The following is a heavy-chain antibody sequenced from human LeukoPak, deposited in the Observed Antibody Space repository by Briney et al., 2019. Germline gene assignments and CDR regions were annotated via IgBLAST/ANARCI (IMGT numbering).Heavy chain of an antibody. Sequence: GGSLRLSCAASGFTFSSYSMNWVRQAPGKGLEWVSSISSSSSYIYYEDSVNGRFTISRDNAKNSLYLQMNSLRAEDTAVYYCVRDRVPNYYDSSGYYPWGQGTLVTVSS. V-gene: IGHV3-21*01. D-gene: IGHD3-22*01. CDR3: VRDRVPNYYDSSGYYP. CDR1: GFTFSSYS. CDR2: ISSSSSYI. J-gene: IGHJ5*02.